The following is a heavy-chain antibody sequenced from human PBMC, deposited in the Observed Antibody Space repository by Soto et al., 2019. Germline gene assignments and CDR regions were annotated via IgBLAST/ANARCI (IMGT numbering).Heavy chain of an antibody. CDR3: VSATYFSDSSGYTGYFDH. J-gene: IGHJ4*02. V-gene: IGHV3-72*01. CDR2: SRDKAQGYST. CDR1: GFTLSDHY. D-gene: IGHD3-22*01. Sequence: EVQLLESGGGLFQTGGSLRLSCAGSGFTLSDHYIHWVRQAPGKGLECVVRSRDKAQGYSTAYTASVKGRFTTSSAEAKNTVYLQMNSLRPKATAVYYCVSATYFSDSSGYTGYFDHWGQGALVTVSS.